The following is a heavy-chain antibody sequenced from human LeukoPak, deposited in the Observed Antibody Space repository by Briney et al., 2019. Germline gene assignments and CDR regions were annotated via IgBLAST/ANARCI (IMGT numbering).Heavy chain of an antibody. CDR2: ISGSGGST. D-gene: IGHD3-16*02. CDR1: GFTFSSYG. J-gene: IGHJ4*02. Sequence: GGSLRLSCAASGFTFSSYGMSWVRQAPGKGLEWVSAISGSGGSTYYADSVKGRFTISRDNSKNTLCLQMNSLRAEDTAVYYCAKETDDYVWGSYRPDYWGQGTLVTVSS. CDR3: AKETDDYVWGSYRPDY. V-gene: IGHV3-23*01.